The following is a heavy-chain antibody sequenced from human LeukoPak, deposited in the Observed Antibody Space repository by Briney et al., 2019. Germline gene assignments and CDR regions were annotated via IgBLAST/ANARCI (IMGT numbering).Heavy chain of an antibody. CDR1: GVSISIYY. V-gene: IGHV4-59*01. J-gene: IGHJ4*02. Sequence: PSQTLSLTCTVSGVSISIYYCSWIRQPPRKGLEWIGYIYYSVSTNYNPSLKSRVTISVDTSNNQFSLKLSSVTAAATAVYYCAGVVPLVFHFDSWGQGTLVTVSS. D-gene: IGHD6-6*01. CDR3: AGVVPLVFHFDS. CDR2: IYYSVST.